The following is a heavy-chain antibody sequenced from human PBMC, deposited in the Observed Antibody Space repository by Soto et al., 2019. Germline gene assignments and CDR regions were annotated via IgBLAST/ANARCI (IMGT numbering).Heavy chain of an antibody. J-gene: IGHJ4*02. Sequence: QVQLHQWGAGLLKPSETLSLTCGVYNGSFMGYYWTWVRQPPGKGLEWIGEINHFGSPNYNPSLKSRVARSIDTSKHQFSLSLRSLTAADTAVYYCASLNGGRFLDKGDYWGQGILVTVSS. CDR2: INHFGSP. CDR1: NGSFMGYY. CDR3: ASLNGGRFLDKGDY. V-gene: IGHV4-34*01. D-gene: IGHD3-3*01.